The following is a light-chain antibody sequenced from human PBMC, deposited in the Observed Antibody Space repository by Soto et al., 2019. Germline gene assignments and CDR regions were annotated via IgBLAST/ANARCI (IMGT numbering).Light chain of an antibody. CDR1: QSINRH. Sequence: EIVLTHSPATLSLSPCERATLSCRASQSINRHLAWYRQKPGQAPRLLIYGGSSRATGIPVRFSGSGSETDFTLTITRLEPEDFAVYYCQQYSSSRTFGQGTRLENK. CDR2: GGS. J-gene: IGKJ5*01. V-gene: IGKV3-20*01. CDR3: QQYSSSRT.